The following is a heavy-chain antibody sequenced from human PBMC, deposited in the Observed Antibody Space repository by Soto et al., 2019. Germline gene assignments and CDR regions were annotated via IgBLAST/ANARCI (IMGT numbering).Heavy chain of an antibody. CDR2: IYRSGST. V-gene: IGHV4-4*02. D-gene: IGHD1-26*01. CDR1: GGSISSSNS. CDR3: PRGGWEPLGYYYYGMDV. Sequence: SDTLSLTCAVSGGSISSSNSCRWVRQPPGKGLEWIGEIYRSGSTNYNPSLKSRVTISVDKSNNQFSLKLSSVTAADTAVYYCPRGGWEPLGYYYYGMDVWGQGTTVTVSS. J-gene: IGHJ6*02.